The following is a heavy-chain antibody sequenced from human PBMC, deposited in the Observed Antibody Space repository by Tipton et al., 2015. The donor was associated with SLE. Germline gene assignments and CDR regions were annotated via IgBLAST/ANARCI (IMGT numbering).Heavy chain of an antibody. J-gene: IGHJ4*02. V-gene: IGHV4-34*01. D-gene: IGHD2-2*01. CDR3: ARGPAKYQLLPFDY. CDR1: GGSFSGYY. Sequence: TLSLTCAVYGGSFSGYYWSWIRQPPGKGLEWIGEINHSGSTNYNPSLKSRVTISVDTSKNQFSLKLSSATAADTAVYYCARGPAKYQLLPFDYWGQGTLVTVSS. CDR2: INHSGST.